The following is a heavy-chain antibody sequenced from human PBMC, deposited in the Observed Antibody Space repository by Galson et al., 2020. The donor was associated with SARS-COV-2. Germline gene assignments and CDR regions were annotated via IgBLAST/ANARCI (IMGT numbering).Heavy chain of an antibody. Sequence: TGGSLRLSCSASGFTFTNYAMHWVRQAPGKGLQYVLSISSDGASTHHSNSVKGRFTISRDNSRNTLFLQMSSLRVEDTAVYYCVKDGSFGHWSAPFVDSWGQGTLVTVSS. CDR2: ISSDGAST. V-gene: IGHV3-64D*08. D-gene: IGHD3-3*01. CDR1: GFTFTNYA. J-gene: IGHJ4*02. CDR3: VKDGSFGHWSAPFVDS.